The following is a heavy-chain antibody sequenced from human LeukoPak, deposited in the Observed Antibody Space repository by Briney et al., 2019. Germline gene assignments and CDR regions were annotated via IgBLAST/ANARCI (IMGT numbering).Heavy chain of an antibody. V-gene: IGHV1-2*02. Sequence: ASVKVSCKASGYTFTGYYMHWVRRAPGQGLEWMGWINPNSGGTNYAQKFQGRVTMTRDTSISTAYMELSRLRSDDTAVYYCARVSGDLHSSGWYWTLDYFDYWGQGTLVTVSS. CDR1: GYTFTGYY. CDR3: ARVSGDLHSSGWYWTLDYFDY. D-gene: IGHD6-19*01. J-gene: IGHJ4*02. CDR2: INPNSGGT.